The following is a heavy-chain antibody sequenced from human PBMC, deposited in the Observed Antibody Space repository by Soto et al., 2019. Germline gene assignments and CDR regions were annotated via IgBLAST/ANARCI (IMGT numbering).Heavy chain of an antibody. CDR1: GFTVSSNY. V-gene: IGHV3-53*01. Sequence: PGGSLRLSCAASGFTVSSNYMSWVRQAPGKGLEWVSVIYSGGSTYYADSVKGRFTISRDNSKNTLYLQMNSLRAEDTAVYYCARGLSSSGWYVSTYYYYYGMDVWGQGTTVTVSS. D-gene: IGHD6-19*01. CDR3: ARGLSSSGWYVSTYYYYYGMDV. CDR2: IYSGGST. J-gene: IGHJ6*02.